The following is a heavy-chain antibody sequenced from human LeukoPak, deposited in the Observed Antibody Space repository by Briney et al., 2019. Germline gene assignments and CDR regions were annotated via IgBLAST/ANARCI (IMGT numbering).Heavy chain of an antibody. D-gene: IGHD3-10*01. CDR2: IYHSGST. CDR1: GGSISSSNW. J-gene: IGHJ4*02. V-gene: IGHV4-4*02. CDR3: ARVKSSGIYFDY. Sequence: SETLSLTCAVSGGSISSSNWWSWVRQPPGKGLEWIGEIYHSGSTNYNPSLKSRVTISVDKSKNQFSLKLSSVTATDTAVYYCARVKSSGIYFDYWGQGTLVTVSS.